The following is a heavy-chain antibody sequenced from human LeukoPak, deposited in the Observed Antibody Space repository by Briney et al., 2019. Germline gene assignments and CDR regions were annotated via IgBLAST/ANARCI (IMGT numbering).Heavy chain of an antibody. D-gene: IGHD2-2*01. CDR1: GFTFSSYS. CDR2: ISSSSSTI. Sequence: SGGSLRLSCAASGFTFSSYSMNWVRQAPGKGLEWVSYISSSSSTIYYADSVKGRLTISRDNAKNSLYLQMNSLRAEDTAVYYCARVGYCSSTSCRSQKWGQGTLVTVSS. CDR3: ARVGYCSSTSCRSQK. V-gene: IGHV3-48*01. J-gene: IGHJ4*02.